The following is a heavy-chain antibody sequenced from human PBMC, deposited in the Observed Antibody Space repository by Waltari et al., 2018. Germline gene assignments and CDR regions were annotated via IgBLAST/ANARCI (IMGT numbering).Heavy chain of an antibody. CDR2: ISYGGAT. V-gene: IGHV4-39*01. Sequence: QLQLEESGPGLVKPSETLSLTCTVSGSIRSPTFYWAWIRRSPGKGLEGITGISYGGATSPNPPPKSRVTVSADSSEDQLFLKLSSVTPTDTAVYFCARQRTHTGFYGKLPVSYFDVWGRGTLVAVSS. CDR1: GSIRSPTFY. CDR3: ARQRTHTGFYGKLPVSYFDV. J-gene: IGHJ4*02. D-gene: IGHD1-1*01.